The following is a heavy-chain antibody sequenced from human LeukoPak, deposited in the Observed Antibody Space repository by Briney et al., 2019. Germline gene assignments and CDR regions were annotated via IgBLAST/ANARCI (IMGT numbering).Heavy chain of an antibody. CDR2: ISAYNGNT. V-gene: IGHV1-18*01. Sequence: GASVRVSCKTSGYTFTSYGISWVRQAPGQGLEWMGWISAYNGNTNYAQKLQGRVTMTTDTSTSTAYMELRSLRSDDTAVYYCARDRAANWGSLGWEYYFDYWGQGTLVTVSS. CDR1: GYTFTSYG. J-gene: IGHJ4*02. D-gene: IGHD7-27*01. CDR3: ARDRAANWGSLGWEYYFDY.